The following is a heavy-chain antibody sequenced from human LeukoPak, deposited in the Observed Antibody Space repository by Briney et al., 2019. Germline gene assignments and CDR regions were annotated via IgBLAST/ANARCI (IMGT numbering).Heavy chain of an antibody. V-gene: IGHV3-23*01. J-gene: IGHJ4*02. Sequence: GGSLRLSCAASGFTFSSYSMNWVRQAPGKGLEWVSAISGSGGSTYYADSVKGRFTISRDNSKNTLYLQMNSLRAEDTAVYYCARGNPVYCSGGSCYLFPPFDYWGQGTLVTVSS. CDR1: GFTFSSYS. CDR2: ISGSGGST. D-gene: IGHD2-15*01. CDR3: ARGNPVYCSGGSCYLFPPFDY.